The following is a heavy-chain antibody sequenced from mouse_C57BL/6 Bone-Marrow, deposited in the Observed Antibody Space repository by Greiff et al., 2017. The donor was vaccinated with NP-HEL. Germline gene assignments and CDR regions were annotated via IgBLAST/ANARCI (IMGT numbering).Heavy chain of an antibody. D-gene: IGHD1-1*01. CDR1: GFSLTSYA. CDR2: IWTGGGT. J-gene: IGHJ1*03. Sequence: QVQLKESGPGLVAPSQSLSITCTVSGFSLTSYAISWVRQPPGKGLEWLGVIWTGGGTDYNSALKSRLSISKDNSKGQVFLKMNSLQTDDTARYYCAIPVFITTVVADWYFDVWGTGTTVTVSS. CDR3: AIPVFITTVVADWYFDV. V-gene: IGHV2-9-1*01.